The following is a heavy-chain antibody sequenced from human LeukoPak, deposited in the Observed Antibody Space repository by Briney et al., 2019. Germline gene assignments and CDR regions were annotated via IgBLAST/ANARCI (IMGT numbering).Heavy chain of an antibody. CDR2: TSSSSSTI. D-gene: IGHD3-16*02. V-gene: IGHV3-48*01. J-gene: IGHJ3*02. CDR1: GFTFSSYS. Sequence: GGSLRLSCAASGFTFSSYSMNWVRQAPGTGLDWVSYTSSSSSTIYYEDSVKGRFPISRDNAKNSLYLQMNSLRAADTAVYYCARAGVIPSAFDIWGQGKMVTGSS. CDR3: ARAGVIPSAFDI.